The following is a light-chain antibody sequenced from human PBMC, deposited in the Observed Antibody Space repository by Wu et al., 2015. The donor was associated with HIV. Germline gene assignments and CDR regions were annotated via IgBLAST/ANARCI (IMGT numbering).Light chain of an antibody. Sequence: EIVLTQSPATLSFSPGETATLSCRASQSVSGALAWYQKRPGQSPRLLMYDAFSRATGIPARFSGSGSATDFTLTISSLEPEDSAIYYCQQHRNWPLTFGQGTRLDIK. CDR1: QSVSGA. CDR2: DAF. V-gene: IGKV3-11*01. CDR3: QQHRNWPLT. J-gene: IGKJ5*01.